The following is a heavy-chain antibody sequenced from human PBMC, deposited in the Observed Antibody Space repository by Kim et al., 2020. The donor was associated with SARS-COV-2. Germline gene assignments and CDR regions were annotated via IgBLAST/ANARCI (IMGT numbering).Heavy chain of an antibody. D-gene: IGHD3-10*01. CDR3: ARLLVIRGVSADG. V-gene: IGHV3-74*01. J-gene: IGHJ4*02. Sequence: YADSVEGRFTISRDNAKNTLYLQMNSLRAEDAAVYYCARLLVIRGVSADGWGQGTLVTVSS.